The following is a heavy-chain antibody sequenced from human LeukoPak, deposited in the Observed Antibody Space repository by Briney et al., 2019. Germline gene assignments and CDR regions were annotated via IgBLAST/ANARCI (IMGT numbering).Heavy chain of an antibody. Sequence: SETLSLTCTVSGGSISSSSYYWGWIRQPPGQGLEGIGSSYYSGSTYYNPSLKSRVTISVDTSKNQFSLKLSSVTAADTAVYYCARAIVGATTLGYYYYMDVWGKGTTVTVSS. D-gene: IGHD1-26*01. V-gene: IGHV4-39*07. CDR1: GGSISSSSYY. J-gene: IGHJ6*03. CDR2: SYYSGST. CDR3: ARAIVGATTLGYYYYMDV.